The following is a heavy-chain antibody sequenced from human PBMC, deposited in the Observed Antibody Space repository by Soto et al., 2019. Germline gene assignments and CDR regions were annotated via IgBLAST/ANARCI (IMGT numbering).Heavy chain of an antibody. V-gene: IGHV4-31*03. Sequence: SETLSLTCTVSDGSISSGVYYWSWIRQHPGKGRERIGYIYYSGSTYYNPSLKSRVTISVDTSKNQLSLKLSSVTAADTAVYYCARGGRPWYYDSSGPLREDYFDYWGQGTMVTVSS. CDR1: DGSISSGVYY. J-gene: IGHJ4*02. CDR3: ARGGRPWYYDSSGPLREDYFDY. CDR2: IYYSGST. D-gene: IGHD3-22*01.